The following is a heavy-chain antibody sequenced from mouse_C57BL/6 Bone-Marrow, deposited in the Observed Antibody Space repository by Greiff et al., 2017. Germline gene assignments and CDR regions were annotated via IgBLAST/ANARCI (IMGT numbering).Heavy chain of an antibody. CDR2: INPGSGGT. Sequence: QVQLQQSGAELVRPGTSVKVSCKASGYAFTNYLIEWVKQRPGQGLEWIGVINPGSGGTNYNEKFKGKATLTADKSSSTAYMQLSSLTSEDSAVYFCARCGTPHWYFDVWGTGTTVTVSS. V-gene: IGHV1-54*01. CDR3: ARCGTPHWYFDV. CDR1: GYAFTNYL. J-gene: IGHJ1*03.